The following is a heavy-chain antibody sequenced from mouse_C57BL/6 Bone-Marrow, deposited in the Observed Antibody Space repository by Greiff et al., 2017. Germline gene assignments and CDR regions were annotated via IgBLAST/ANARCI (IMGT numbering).Heavy chain of an antibody. Sequence: VQLKESGPELVKPGASVKIPCKASGYTFTDYNMDWVKQSHGKSLEWIGDINPNNGGTIYNQKFKGKATLTVDKSSSTAYMELRSLTSEDTAVYYCAREGTGPWFAYWGQGTLVTVSA. D-gene: IGHD4-1*01. J-gene: IGHJ3*01. CDR2: INPNNGGT. V-gene: IGHV1-18*01. CDR1: GYTFTDYN. CDR3: AREGTGPWFAY.